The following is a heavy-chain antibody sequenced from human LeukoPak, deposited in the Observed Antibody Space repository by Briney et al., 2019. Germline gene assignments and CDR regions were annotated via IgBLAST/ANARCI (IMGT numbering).Heavy chain of an antibody. CDR3: ARDVSVAAAGLVGY. V-gene: IGHV1-46*01. CDR2: INPSGGST. D-gene: IGHD6-13*01. CDR1: GGTFSSYA. J-gene: IGHJ4*02. Sequence: ASVKVSCKASGGTFSSYAISWVRQAPGQGLEWMGIINPSGGSTSYAQKFQGRVTMTRDMSTSTVYMELSSLRSEDTAVYYCARDVSVAAAGLVGYWGQGTLVTVSS.